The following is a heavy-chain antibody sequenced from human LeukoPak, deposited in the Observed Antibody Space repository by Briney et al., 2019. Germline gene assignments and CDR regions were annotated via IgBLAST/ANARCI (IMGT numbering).Heavy chain of an antibody. J-gene: IGHJ4*02. V-gene: IGHV4-39*01. CDR1: GDSISSGRNY. D-gene: IGHD1-1*01. Sequence: SETLSLTCTVSGDSISSGRNYWAWVRQPPGKGLEWLASIYYSGSTSYNPSLKSRVSISVDTSRNQVSLKLSSVTATDTAVYYCARHLSGTTVAHYFDFWGQGTLVPVSS. CDR2: IYYSGST. CDR3: ARHLSGTTVAHYFDF.